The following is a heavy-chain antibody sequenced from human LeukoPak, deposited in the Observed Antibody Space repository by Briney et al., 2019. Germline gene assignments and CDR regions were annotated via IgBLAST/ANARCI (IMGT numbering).Heavy chain of an antibody. CDR1: GGTFSSYA. CDR3: ARDPSAFWSGYSNFDY. CDR2: VIPIFGTA. J-gene: IGHJ4*02. V-gene: IGHV1-69*13. Sequence: ASVKVSCKASGGTFSSYAISWVRQAPGQGLEWMGGVIPIFGTANCAQKFQGRVTITADESTSTAYMELNSLRAEDTAVYYCARDPSAFWSGYSNFDYWGQGTLVTVSS. D-gene: IGHD3-3*01.